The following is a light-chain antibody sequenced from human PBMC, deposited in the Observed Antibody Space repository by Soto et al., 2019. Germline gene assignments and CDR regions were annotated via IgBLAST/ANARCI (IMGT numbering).Light chain of an antibody. Sequence: DIQMTQTPSTLSASVGDRVPITCRASQSIGGWLAWYQQKPGKAPNLLIYKASTLESGVPSRFSGGGSGTDFTLTISSLQPEDFATYYCQQSYSYSEAFGQGTKVDI. CDR3: QQSYSYSEA. CDR1: QSIGGW. V-gene: IGKV1-5*03. CDR2: KAS. J-gene: IGKJ1*01.